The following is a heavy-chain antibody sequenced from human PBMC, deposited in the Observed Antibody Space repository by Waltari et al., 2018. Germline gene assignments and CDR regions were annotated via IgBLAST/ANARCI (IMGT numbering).Heavy chain of an antibody. V-gene: IGHV4-59*01. Sequence: QVQLQESGPGLVKPSETLSLTCTVSGCPISSYYWSWIRQPPGKGLEWIGYIYSSGSTNYNPSLKSRVIISVDTSKNQFSLKVRSMTAADTAVYYCARDRGYQDYWGQGTLVTVSS. J-gene: IGHJ4*02. CDR2: IYSSGST. CDR1: GCPISSYY. CDR3: ARDRGYQDY. D-gene: IGHD3-10*01.